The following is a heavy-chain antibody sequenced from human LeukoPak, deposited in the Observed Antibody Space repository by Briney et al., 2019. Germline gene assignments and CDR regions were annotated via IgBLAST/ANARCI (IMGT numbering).Heavy chain of an antibody. J-gene: IGHJ4*02. D-gene: IGHD3-9*01. Sequence: PSETLSLTCAVYGGSFSGYYWSWIRQPPGKGLEWIGEINHSGSTNYNPSLKSRVTISVDTSKNQFSLKLSSVTAADTAVYYCARDLGYDILTGYSLDYWGQGTLVTVSS. CDR1: GGSFSGYY. V-gene: IGHV4-34*01. CDR3: ARDLGYDILTGYSLDY. CDR2: INHSGST.